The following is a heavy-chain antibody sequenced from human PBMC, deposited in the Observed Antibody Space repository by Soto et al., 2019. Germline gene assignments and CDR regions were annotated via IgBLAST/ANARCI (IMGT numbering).Heavy chain of an antibody. J-gene: IGHJ4*02. Sequence: ASVKVSCKVSGYTLTELSMHWVRQAPGKGLEWMGGFDPEDGETIYAQKFQGRVTMTEDTSTDTAYMELSSLRSEDTAVYYCATHVLRFLEWLFDYWGQGTLVTVPQ. CDR1: GYTLTELS. CDR2: FDPEDGET. V-gene: IGHV1-24*01. D-gene: IGHD3-3*01. CDR3: ATHVLRFLEWLFDY.